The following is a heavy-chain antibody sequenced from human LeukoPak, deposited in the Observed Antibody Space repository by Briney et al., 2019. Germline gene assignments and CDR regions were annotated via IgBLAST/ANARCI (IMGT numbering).Heavy chain of an antibody. V-gene: IGHV4-59*01. J-gene: IGHJ5*02. CDR2: IYYSGST. CDR3: ARVWRIAVAGNARGYWFDP. CDR1: GGSISSYY. Sequence: SETLSLTCTVSGGSISSYYWSWIRQPPGKGLEWIGYIYYSGSTNYNPSLKSRVTISVDTSKNQFSLKLSSVTAADTAVYYCARVWRIAVAGNARGYWFDPWGQGTLVTVSS. D-gene: IGHD6-19*01.